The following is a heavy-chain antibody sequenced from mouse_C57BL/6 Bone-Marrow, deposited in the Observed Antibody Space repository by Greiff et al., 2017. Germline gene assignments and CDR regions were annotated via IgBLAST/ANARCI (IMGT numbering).Heavy chain of an antibody. CDR2: IYPGSGST. Sequence: QVQLQQPGAELVKPGASVQMSCKASGYTFTRYWITWVKQRPGQGLEWIGDIYPGSGSTNYNEKFKSKATLTVDTSSSTAYMQLSSLTSEDSAVYYCAREDIFSTTVVATDDYWGQGTTLTVSS. V-gene: IGHV1-55*01. CDR3: AREDIFSTTVVATDDY. CDR1: GYTFTRYW. J-gene: IGHJ2*01. D-gene: IGHD1-1*01.